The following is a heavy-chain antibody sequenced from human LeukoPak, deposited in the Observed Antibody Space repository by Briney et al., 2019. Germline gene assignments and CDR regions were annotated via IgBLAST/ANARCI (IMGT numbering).Heavy chain of an antibody. Sequence: SETLSLTCTVSGGSISSGSYYWSWIRQPAGKGLEWIGRIYTSGSTNYNPSLKSRVTISVDTSKNQLSLKLSSVTAADTAVYYCARLQHLYYGSGSYYFDYWGQGTLVTVSS. J-gene: IGHJ4*02. CDR1: GGSISSGSYY. CDR2: IYTSGST. V-gene: IGHV4-61*02. D-gene: IGHD3-10*01. CDR3: ARLQHLYYGSGSYYFDY.